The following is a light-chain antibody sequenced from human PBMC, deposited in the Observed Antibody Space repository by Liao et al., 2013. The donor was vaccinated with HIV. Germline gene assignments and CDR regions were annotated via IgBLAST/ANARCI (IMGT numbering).Light chain of an antibody. CDR3: QAWDSSTAFVV. J-gene: IGLJ2*01. CDR1: KLGNKY. V-gene: IGLV3-1*01. Sequence: SFELTQPPSVSVSPGQTANVTCSGDKLGNKYVCWYQKRPGQSPVLIVYQDSKRPSGIPERFSGSNSGNTATLTISGTQAMDEADYYCQAWDSSTAFVVFGGGTKLTVL. CDR2: QDS.